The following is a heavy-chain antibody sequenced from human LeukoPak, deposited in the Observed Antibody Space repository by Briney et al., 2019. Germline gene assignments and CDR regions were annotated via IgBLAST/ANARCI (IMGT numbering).Heavy chain of an antibody. D-gene: IGHD3-22*01. CDR2: IIPILGIA. CDR3: AMGYYYDSSGYYN. V-gene: IGHV1-69*10. Sequence: SVKVSCKASGYTFTGYYMHWVRQAPGQGLEWMGWIIPILGIANYAQKFQGRVTITADKSTSTAYMELSSLRSEDTAVYYCAMGYYYDSSGYYNWGQGTLVTVSS. CDR1: GYTFTGYY. J-gene: IGHJ4*02.